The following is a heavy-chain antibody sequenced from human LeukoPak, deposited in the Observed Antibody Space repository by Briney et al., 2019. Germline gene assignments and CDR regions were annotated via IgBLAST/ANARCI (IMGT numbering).Heavy chain of an antibody. Sequence: PGGSLRLSCAASGFTVSSNYMSWVRQAPGKGLEWVSAISGSGGSTYYADSVKGRFTISRDNSKNTLYLQMNSLRAEDTAVYYCAKGGIAAAVPDYWGQGTLVTVSS. CDR2: ISGSGGST. CDR1: GFTVSSNY. V-gene: IGHV3-23*01. CDR3: AKGGIAAAVPDY. J-gene: IGHJ4*02. D-gene: IGHD6-13*01.